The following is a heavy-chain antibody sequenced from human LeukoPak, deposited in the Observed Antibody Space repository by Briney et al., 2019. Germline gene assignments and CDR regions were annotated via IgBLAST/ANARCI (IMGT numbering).Heavy chain of an antibody. CDR2: ISSDGSIT. CDR3: ATVRGSSSSTWNADS. J-gene: IGHJ4*02. Sequence: GRSLRLSCAASGFTFSTYSMHWVRQAPGKGLELVAVISSDGSITSYGDSVKGRFTISRDNAKNTLYLQMSSLRAEDTAVYYCATVRGSSSSTWNADSWGQGTLVTVSS. V-gene: IGHV3-30-3*01. D-gene: IGHD3-16*01. CDR1: GFTFSTYS.